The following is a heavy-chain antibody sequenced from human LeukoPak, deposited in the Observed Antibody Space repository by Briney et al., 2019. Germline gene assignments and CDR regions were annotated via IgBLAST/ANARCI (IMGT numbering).Heavy chain of an antibody. D-gene: IGHD3-16*01. V-gene: IGHV4-59*01. Sequence: KPSETLSLTCTVSGGLISSYYWTWIPQPPRKGLEGVGYVYYSGSTNYNPSLKSRVTISVDTSKKQFSLKLSSATAADTAVYYCARVLDLSKRGLDAFDIWGQGTMVTVSS. CDR2: VYYSGST. CDR3: ARVLDLSKRGLDAFDI. CDR1: GGLISSYY. J-gene: IGHJ3*02.